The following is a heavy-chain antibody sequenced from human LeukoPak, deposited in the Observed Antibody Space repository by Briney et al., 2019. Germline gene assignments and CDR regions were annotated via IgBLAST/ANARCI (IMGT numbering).Heavy chain of an antibody. CDR3: ARGVNSGYFDY. CDR2: MYRTGST. J-gene: IGHJ4*02. Sequence: SSETLSLTCTVSGYSMSSGYYWGWIRQPPERGLEWIGSMYRTGSTYYNPSLKSRVTISVDTSKNQFSLKLTSVTAADTAVYYCARGVNSGYFDYCGQGTLVTVSS. D-gene: IGHD1-26*01. V-gene: IGHV4-38-2*02. CDR1: GYSMSSGYY.